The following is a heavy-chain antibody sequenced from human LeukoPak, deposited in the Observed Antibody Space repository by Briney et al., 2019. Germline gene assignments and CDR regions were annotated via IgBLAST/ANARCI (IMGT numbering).Heavy chain of an antibody. CDR1: GGSISSYY. Sequence: SETLSLTCTVSGGSISSYYWSWIRQPPGKGLEWIGYIYYSGSTNYDPSLKSRVTISVDTSKNQFSLKLTSVTAADTAVYYCARGILGRYYFDYWGQGTLVTVSS. CDR2: IYYSGST. V-gene: IGHV4-59*01. J-gene: IGHJ4*02. CDR3: ARGILGRYYFDY. D-gene: IGHD3-3*02.